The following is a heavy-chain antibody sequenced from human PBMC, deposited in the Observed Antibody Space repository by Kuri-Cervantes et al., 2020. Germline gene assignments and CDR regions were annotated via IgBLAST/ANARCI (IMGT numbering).Heavy chain of an antibody. CDR2: ISFSGST. D-gene: IGHD6-19*01. J-gene: IGHJ6*03. V-gene: IGHV4-59*13. CDR3: ARGGWYGYYYYYMDV. CDR1: GGSLDNYY. Sequence: SETLSLTCSVSGGSLDNYYWSWIRRLPGKGLEWLGYISFSGSTNYNPPFRGRVTMSVDMSKNQFSLRLISVTAADTAVYYCARGGWYGYYYYYMDVWGKGTTVTVSS.